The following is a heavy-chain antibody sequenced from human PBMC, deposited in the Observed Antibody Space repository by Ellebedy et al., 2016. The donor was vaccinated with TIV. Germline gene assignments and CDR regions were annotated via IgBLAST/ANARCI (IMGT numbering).Heavy chain of an antibody. CDR3: ARGFRFGMDV. J-gene: IGHJ6*02. Sequence: GESLKISCAASGFTVSSVYVSWVRQAPGKGLEWLSVIYSDAATYYADSVKGRFTISRDNSQNTLYLQMNSLRAEDTAVYYCARGFRFGMDVWGQGTTVTVSS. CDR1: GFTVSSVY. D-gene: IGHD3-10*01. V-gene: IGHV3-66*01. CDR2: IYSDAAT.